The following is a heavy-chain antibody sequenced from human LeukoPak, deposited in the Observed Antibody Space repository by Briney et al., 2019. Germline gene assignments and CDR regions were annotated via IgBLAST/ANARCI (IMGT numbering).Heavy chain of an antibody. V-gene: IGHV1-18*01. CDR2: ISAYNGNT. CDR3: ARGMAVRGVITPFYYGMDV. J-gene: IGHJ6*02. CDR1: GYTFTSYG. Sequence: ASVKVSCKASGYTFTSYGISWVRQAPGQGLEWMGWISAYNGNTNYAQKLQGRVTMITDTSTSTAYMELRSLRSDDTAVYYCARGMAVRGVITPFYYGMDVWGQGTTVTVSS. D-gene: IGHD3-10*01.